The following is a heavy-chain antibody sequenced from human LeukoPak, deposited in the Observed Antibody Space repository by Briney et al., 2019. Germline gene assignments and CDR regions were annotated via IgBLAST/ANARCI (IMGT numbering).Heavy chain of an antibody. CDR2: IYYRGST. V-gene: IGHV4-59*01. CDR3: ARWDDYYDSSGYLY. CDR1: GGSISSYY. D-gene: IGHD3-22*01. Sequence: SETLSLTCTVSGGSISSYYWSWIRQPPGKGLEWIGYIYYRGSTNYNPSLKSRVTISVDTSKNQFSLKLSSVTAAATAVYYCARWDDYYDSSGYLYWGQGTLVTVSS. J-gene: IGHJ4*02.